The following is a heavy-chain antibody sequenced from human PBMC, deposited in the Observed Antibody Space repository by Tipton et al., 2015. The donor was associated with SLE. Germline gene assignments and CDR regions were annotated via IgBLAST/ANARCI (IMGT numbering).Heavy chain of an antibody. J-gene: IGHJ4*02. D-gene: IGHD4-17*01. CDR1: GGSISSSSYY. Sequence: TLSLTCTVSGGSISSSSYYWGWIRQPPGKGLEWIGYIYYSGSTNYNPSLKSRVTISVDTSKNQFSLKLSSVTAADTAVYYCARVSTVTTGYYFDYWGQGTLVTVSS. CDR2: IYYSGST. V-gene: IGHV4-61*05. CDR3: ARVSTVTTGYYFDY.